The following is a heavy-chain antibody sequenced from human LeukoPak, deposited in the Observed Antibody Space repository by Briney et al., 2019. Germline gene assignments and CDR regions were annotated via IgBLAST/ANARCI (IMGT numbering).Heavy chain of an antibody. CDR2: INHSGST. CDR1: GGSFSGYY. V-gene: IGHV4-34*01. Sequence: SATLSLTCSVSGGSFSGYYWTWIRQPPGKGLEWIGEINHSGSTTYHPSFKSQVTISSDPSKNQVSFKLASDSAADTAMYYCGRLRPTMVRGIIAPSYTDTSGPIGRWGPGTLVSVSS. J-gene: IGHJ4*02. CDR3: GRLRPTMVRGIIAPSYTDTSGPIGR. D-gene: IGHD3-10*01.